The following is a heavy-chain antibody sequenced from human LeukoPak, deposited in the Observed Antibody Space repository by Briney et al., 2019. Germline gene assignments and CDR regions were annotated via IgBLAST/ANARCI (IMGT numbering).Heavy chain of an antibody. D-gene: IGHD2-2*01. Sequence: GGSLRLSCAASGFTFTSYAMNWVRQAPGKGLEWVSTISDSSGSTYYADSVKGRFTISRDNSKNTLYLQMNSLRAEDTAVYYCARDTDIVVVPAAVWSGDMDVWGKGTTVTVSS. CDR1: GFTFTSYA. CDR2: ISDSSGST. V-gene: IGHV3-23*01. J-gene: IGHJ6*03. CDR3: ARDTDIVVVPAAVWSGDMDV.